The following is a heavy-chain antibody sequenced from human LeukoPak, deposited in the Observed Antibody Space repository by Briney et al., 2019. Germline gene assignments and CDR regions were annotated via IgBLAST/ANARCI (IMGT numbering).Heavy chain of an antibody. J-gene: IGHJ3*02. D-gene: IGHD1-26*01. CDR1: GFTFSNYG. CDR3: ARAHEGALDI. V-gene: IGHV3-21*01. Sequence: GGSLRLSCAASGFTFSNYGMSWVRQAPGKGLEWVSSISSSSSYIYYADSVKGRFTISRDNAENSLYLQMNSLRAEDTAVYYCARAHEGALDIWGQGTMVTVSS. CDR2: ISSSSSYI.